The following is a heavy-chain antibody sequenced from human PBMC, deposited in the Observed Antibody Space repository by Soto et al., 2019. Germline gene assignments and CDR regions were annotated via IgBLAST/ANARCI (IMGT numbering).Heavy chain of an antibody. V-gene: IGHV4-31*03. CDR2: ISYRGTP. CDR1: GGSFRSGAYY. J-gene: IGHJ5*02. CDR3: ARESATCTRWFDP. D-gene: IGHD6-13*01. Sequence: QVQLQESGPGLVKPSQNLSLTCTVSGGSFRSGAYYWSWVRRHPGMGLEWIGYISYRGTPYYNPSLKSRLIISVDASKNQFSLRLSSVTAADTAVYYCARESATCTRWFDPWCQGTLVTVSS.